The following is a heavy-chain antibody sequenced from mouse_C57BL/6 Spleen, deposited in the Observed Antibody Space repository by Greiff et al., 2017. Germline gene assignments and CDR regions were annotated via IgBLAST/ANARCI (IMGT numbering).Heavy chain of an antibody. D-gene: IGHD3-2*02. CDR2: IHPSDSDT. CDR1: GYTFTSYW. Sequence: QVQLQQPGAELVKPGASVKVSCKASGYTFTSYWMHWVKQRPGQGLEWIGRIHPSDSDTNYNQKFKGKATLTVDKSSSTAYMQLRSLTSEDSAVYYCALGSSGSYAMDYWGQGTSGTVSS. CDR3: ALGSSGSYAMDY. V-gene: IGHV1-74*01. J-gene: IGHJ4*01.